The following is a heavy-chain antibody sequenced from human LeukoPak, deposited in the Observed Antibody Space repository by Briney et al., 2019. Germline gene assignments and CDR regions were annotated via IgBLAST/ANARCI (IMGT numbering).Heavy chain of an antibody. CDR3: ATSVAVAGSFDY. V-gene: IGHV1-2*04. Sequence: ASVKVSCKASDYTFTAYYIHWVRQAPGQGLEWMGRIDPNSGDTSYVQKFQGWVTMTRDTSISTAHMDLSGLISDDTAVYYCATSVAVAGSFDYWGQGTLVTVSS. D-gene: IGHD6-19*01. CDR2: IDPNSGDT. CDR1: DYTFTAYY. J-gene: IGHJ4*02.